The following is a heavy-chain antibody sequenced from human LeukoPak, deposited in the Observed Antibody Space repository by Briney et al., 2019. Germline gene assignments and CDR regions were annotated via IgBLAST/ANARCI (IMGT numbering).Heavy chain of an antibody. Sequence: GRSLRLSCTTSGFTFGDYAMSWVRQAPGKGLEWVGFIRSKAYGGTTEYAASVKGRFTISRDGSRRIVYLQMNSLKTEDTAVYYCTREGRGSDAFDYWGQGTLVTVSS. CDR3: TREGRGSDAFDY. V-gene: IGHV3-49*04. D-gene: IGHD3-16*01. CDR2: IRSKAYGGTT. J-gene: IGHJ4*02. CDR1: GFTFGDYA.